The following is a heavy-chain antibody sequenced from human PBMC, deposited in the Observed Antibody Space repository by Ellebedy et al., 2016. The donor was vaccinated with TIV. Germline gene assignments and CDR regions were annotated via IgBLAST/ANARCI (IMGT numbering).Heavy chain of an antibody. D-gene: IGHD6-13*01. CDR2: IYHSGST. CDR1: GGTISSTNYY. V-gene: IGHV4-39*07. J-gene: IGHJ4*02. Sequence: GSLRLSXNVSGGTISSTNYYWGWIRQSPEKGLEWIGSIYHSGSTYYNPSLKSRLTISLDTTKNQFSLRLDSVTAADTAVYYCAKGWLGAGAGTDFDYWGRGTLVTVSS. CDR3: AKGWLGAGAGTDFDY.